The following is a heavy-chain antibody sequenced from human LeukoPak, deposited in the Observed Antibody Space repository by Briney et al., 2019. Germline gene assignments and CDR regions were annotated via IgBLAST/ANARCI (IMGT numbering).Heavy chain of an antibody. Sequence: SVKVSCKASGGTFSSYAISWVRQAPGQGLEWMGGIIPVFGTANYAQKFQGRVTITTDESTSTAYMELSSLRSEDTAVYYCARDNACYSSSWCNLFDPWGQGTLVTVSS. J-gene: IGHJ5*02. CDR2: IIPVFGTA. D-gene: IGHD6-13*01. CDR3: ARDNACYSSSWCNLFDP. CDR1: GGTFSSYA. V-gene: IGHV1-69*05.